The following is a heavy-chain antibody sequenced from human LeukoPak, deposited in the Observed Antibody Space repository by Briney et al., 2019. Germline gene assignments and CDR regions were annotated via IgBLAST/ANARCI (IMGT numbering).Heavy chain of an antibody. CDR2: MTIGGTV. CDR3: VIGYRNNWPNFDY. D-gene: IGHD1-1*01. Sequence: PGGSLRLSCGATGVSLSDYYMIWIRQAPGKGLEWISHMTIGGTVYNAESVRGRFTISRDSAKNSVYLQMNSLRAEDTAVYYCVIGYRNNWPNFDYGGQGTQVTVAP. J-gene: IGHJ4*02. CDR1: GVSLSDYY. V-gene: IGHV3-11*01.